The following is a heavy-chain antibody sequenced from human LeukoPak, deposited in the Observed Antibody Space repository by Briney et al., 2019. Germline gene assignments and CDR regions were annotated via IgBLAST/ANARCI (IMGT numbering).Heavy chain of an antibody. CDR2: ISGSGGST. J-gene: IGHJ4*02. CDR3: AKTSGYSYGYDY. D-gene: IGHD5-18*01. Sequence: GGSLRLSCVASGFPFSSYWMTWVRQAPGKGLEWVSAISGSGGSTYYADSVKGRFTISRDNSKNTLYLQMNSLRAEDTAVYYCAKTSGYSYGYDYWGQGTLVTVSS. V-gene: IGHV3-23*01. CDR1: GFPFSSYW.